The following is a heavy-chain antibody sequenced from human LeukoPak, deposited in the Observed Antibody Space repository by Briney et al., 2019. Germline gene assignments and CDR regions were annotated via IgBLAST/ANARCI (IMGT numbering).Heavy chain of an antibody. V-gene: IGHV3-30*18. CDR2: ISYDGSNK. D-gene: IGHD2-2*01. J-gene: IGHJ4*02. CDR3: AKGTLVSCSHTTCYDFDY. Sequence: GGSLRLSCAASGFTLSSYGMHWVRQAPGKGLEWVAVISYDGSNKYYADSVKGRFTISRDNSKNTLYLQMNSLRADDTAVYYCAKGTLVSCSHTTCYDFDYWGQGTLVTVSS. CDR1: GFTLSSYG.